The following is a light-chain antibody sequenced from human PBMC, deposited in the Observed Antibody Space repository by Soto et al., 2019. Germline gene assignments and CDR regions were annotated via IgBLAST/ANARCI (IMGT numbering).Light chain of an antibody. CDR1: QSVSSN. CDR3: QQYNSYSQT. CDR2: DAS. J-gene: IGKJ1*01. Sequence: DIVMTQSPATLSVSPGERATLTCRASQSVSSNLAWYQQKPGQAPRLLIYDASTRATGIPARFSGSGSGTDFTLTISSLQPEDFATYYCQQYNSYSQTFGEGTKVDIK. V-gene: IGKV3D-15*01.